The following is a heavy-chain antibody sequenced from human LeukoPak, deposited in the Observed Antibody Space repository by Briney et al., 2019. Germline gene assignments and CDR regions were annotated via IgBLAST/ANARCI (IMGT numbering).Heavy chain of an antibody. Sequence: PGGSLRLSCAASGFTFSSYGMHWVRQAPGKGLEWVAVISYDGSNKYYADSVKGRFTISRDNSKNTLYLQMNSLRAEDTAVYCCARERDCSGGSCYGYFDYWGQGTLVTVSS. CDR2: ISYDGSNK. D-gene: IGHD2-15*01. J-gene: IGHJ4*02. V-gene: IGHV3-30*03. CDR1: GFTFSSYG. CDR3: ARERDCSGGSCYGYFDY.